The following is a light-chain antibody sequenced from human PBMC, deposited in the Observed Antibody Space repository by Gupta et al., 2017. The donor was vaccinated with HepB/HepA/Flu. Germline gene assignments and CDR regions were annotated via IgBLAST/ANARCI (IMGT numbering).Light chain of an antibody. Sequence: DIQMTQSLSTMSASVVDRVTITCRPRSIIESWLAWYQQKPGKAPKVVIYQASSLESGVPSRFSGSGSGTEFTLTINNLQPDDFATYYCQQYYSYSFTFGPGTKVDIK. V-gene: IGKV1-5*03. J-gene: IGKJ3*01. CDR3: QQYYSYSFT. CDR2: QAS. CDR1: SIIESW.